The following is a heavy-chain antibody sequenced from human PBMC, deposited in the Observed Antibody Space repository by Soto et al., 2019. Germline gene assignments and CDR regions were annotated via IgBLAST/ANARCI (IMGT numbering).Heavy chain of an antibody. D-gene: IGHD3-10*01. CDR2: INPNSGDT. J-gene: IGHJ4*02. CDR3: ARGRVGSGSYFSSAGDY. V-gene: IGHV1-2*02. Sequence: QVQVVQSGAEVKKPGASVKVSCKASGYTFTGYYMNWVRQAPGQGLEWMGWINPNSGDTPYAPKFQGRVTMTKDTSISTAYMMFNRLRTDDTAVYYCARGRVGSGSYFSSAGDYWGQGTLATASS. CDR1: GYTFTGYY.